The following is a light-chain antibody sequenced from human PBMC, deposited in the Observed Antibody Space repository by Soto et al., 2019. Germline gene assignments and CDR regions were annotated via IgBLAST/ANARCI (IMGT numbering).Light chain of an antibody. J-gene: IGKJ4*02. V-gene: IGKV3-15*01. CDR3: QQYTNWPLT. CDR2: DAS. CDR1: QSVSSN. Sequence: EIVMTQSPATLSVSPGERATLSCRASQSVSSNLAWYQQKPGQAPRLLIYDASTRATGVPGRFSGRGSRTEFTLSISGLQSEDFAVYYCQQYTNWPLTFGGGTKVDIK.